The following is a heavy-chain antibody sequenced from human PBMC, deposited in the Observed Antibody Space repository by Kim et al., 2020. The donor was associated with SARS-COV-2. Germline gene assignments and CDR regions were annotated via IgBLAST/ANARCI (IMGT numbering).Heavy chain of an antibody. V-gene: IGHV3-48*03. J-gene: IGHJ4*02. D-gene: IGHD3-22*01. Sequence: GGSLRLSCAASGFTFSSYEMNWVRQAPGKGLEWVSYISSSGSTIYYADSVKGRFTISRDNAKNSLYLQMNSLRAEDTAVYYCARDKPPYYDSSGYYFAMFDYWGQGTLVTVSS. CDR1: GFTFSSYE. CDR3: ARDKPPYYDSSGYYFAMFDY. CDR2: ISSSGSTI.